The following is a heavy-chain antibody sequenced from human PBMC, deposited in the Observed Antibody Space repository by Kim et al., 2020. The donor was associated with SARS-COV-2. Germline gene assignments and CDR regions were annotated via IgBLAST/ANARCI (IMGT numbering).Heavy chain of an antibody. CDR2: ISAYNGNT. J-gene: IGHJ4*02. CDR1: GYTFTSYG. D-gene: IGHD3-9*01. CDR3: AKDFSTYYDIFTGYSRSDY. Sequence: ASVKVSCKASGYTFTSYGISWVRQAPGQGLEWMGWISAYNGNTNYAQKPQGRVTMTTDTSTSTAYMELRSLRSDDTAVYYCAKDFSTYYDIFTGYSRSDYWGKGTLVTVSS. V-gene: IGHV1-18*01.